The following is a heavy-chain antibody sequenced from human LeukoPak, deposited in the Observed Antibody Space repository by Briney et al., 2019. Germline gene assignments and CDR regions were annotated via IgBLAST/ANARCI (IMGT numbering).Heavy chain of an antibody. V-gene: IGHV3-30*03. CDR2: ISYDGNNK. J-gene: IGHJ4*02. Sequence: HTGGSLRLSCAASGFTFSSYGMHWVRQAPGKGLEWVAVISYDGNNKYYADSVKGRFTISRDNSKNTLYLQMNSLRAEDTAVYYCARDPPFIIGTTFFDYWGQGTLVTVSS. CDR1: GFTFSSYG. D-gene: IGHD1-20*01. CDR3: ARDPPFIIGTTFFDY.